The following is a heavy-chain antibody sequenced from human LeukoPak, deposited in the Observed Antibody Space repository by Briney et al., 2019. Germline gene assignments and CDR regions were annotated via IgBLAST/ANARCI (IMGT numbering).Heavy chain of an antibody. CDR2: ISAYNGNT. V-gene: IGHV1-18*01. D-gene: IGHD3-22*01. Sequence: GASVKVSCKASGGTFSSYAISWVRQAPGQGLEWMGWISAYNGNTNYAQKLQGRVTMTTDTSTSTAYMELRSLRSDDTAVYYCARDLYYYDSSVVPPDYWGQGTLVTVSS. J-gene: IGHJ4*02. CDR1: GGTFSSYA. CDR3: ARDLYYYDSSVVPPDY.